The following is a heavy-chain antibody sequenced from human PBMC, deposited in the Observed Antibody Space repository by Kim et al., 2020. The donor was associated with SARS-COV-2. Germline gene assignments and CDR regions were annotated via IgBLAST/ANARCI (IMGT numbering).Heavy chain of an antibody. J-gene: IGHJ5*02. CDR3: ATGNPVVAAYNWFDT. V-gene: IGHV1-24*01. CDR1: GYTLTELS. CDR2: FDPEDGET. D-gene: IGHD2-15*01. Sequence: ASVKVSCKVSGYTLTELSMHWVRQAPGKGLEWMGGFDPEDGETIYAQKFQGRVTMTEDTSTDTAYMELSSLRSEDTAVYYCATGNPVVAAYNWFDTWGQGTLVTVSS.